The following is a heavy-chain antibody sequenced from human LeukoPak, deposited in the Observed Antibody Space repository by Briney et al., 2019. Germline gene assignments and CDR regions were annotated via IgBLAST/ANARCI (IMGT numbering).Heavy chain of an antibody. Sequence: ASVKVSCKTSGYTFTHYYIHWVRQAPGRGLEWMGIINPSGGSTNYAQTFQGRLPMTRDTSTSTVYMELSSLRSEDTAVYYCARGAYSYAQDFWGQGTLVTVSS. J-gene: IGHJ4*02. V-gene: IGHV1-46*01. CDR1: GYTFTHYY. CDR3: ARGAYSYAQDF. CDR2: INPSGGST. D-gene: IGHD5-18*01.